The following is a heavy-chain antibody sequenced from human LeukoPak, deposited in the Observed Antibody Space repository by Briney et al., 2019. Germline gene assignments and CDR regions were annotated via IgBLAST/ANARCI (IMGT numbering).Heavy chain of an antibody. D-gene: IGHD4-17*01. J-gene: IGHJ4*02. Sequence: PGGSLRLSCAASGFTFSSYSMNWVRQAPGKGLEWVSSISSSSSYIYYADSVKGRFTISRDNAKNSLYLQMNSLRAEDTAVYYCARVGYGDYPLEYFDYWGQGTLVTVSS. CDR2: ISSSSSYI. CDR3: ARVGYGDYPLEYFDY. V-gene: IGHV3-21*01. CDR1: GFTFSSYS.